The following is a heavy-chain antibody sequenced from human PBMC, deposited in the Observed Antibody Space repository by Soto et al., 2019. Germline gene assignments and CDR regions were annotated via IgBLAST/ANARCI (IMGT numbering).Heavy chain of an antibody. Sequence: EVQLLESGGGLVQPGGSLRLSCAASGVTFSSYAMSWVRQAPGKGLEWVSAIGGSGGSTYYADSVKGRFTISRDNSQNTLYLQMDSLRAEDTAVYYCAKDISGSYPYYFDSWGQGTLVTVSS. CDR3: AKDISGSYPYYFDS. CDR1: GVTFSSYA. D-gene: IGHD1-26*01. V-gene: IGHV3-23*01. CDR2: IGGSGGST. J-gene: IGHJ4*02.